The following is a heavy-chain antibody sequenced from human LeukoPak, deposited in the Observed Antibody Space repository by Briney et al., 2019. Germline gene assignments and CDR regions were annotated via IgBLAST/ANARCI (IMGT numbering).Heavy chain of an antibody. CDR3: ARVSDDHDGLHI. D-gene: IGHD3-3*01. CDR2: IYYSGTT. V-gene: IGHV4-59*12. Sequence: SETLSLTCTVSGGSISSYYWSWIRQPPGKGLEWIGYIYYSGTTYYNPSLKSRVTISVDTSKNQSSLNLKSVTAADTAVYYCARVSDDHDGLHIWGQGTMVTVSS. J-gene: IGHJ3*02. CDR1: GGSISSYY.